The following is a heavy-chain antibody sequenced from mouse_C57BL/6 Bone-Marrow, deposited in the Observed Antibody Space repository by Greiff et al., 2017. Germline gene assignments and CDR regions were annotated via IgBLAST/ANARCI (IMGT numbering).Heavy chain of an antibody. CDR3: ARRGYYGSNWYFDV. CDR1: GFSLTSYG. D-gene: IGHD1-1*01. CDR2: IWSGGST. Sequence: VQVVESGPGLVQPSQSLSITCTVSGFSLTSYGVHWVRQSPGKGLEWLGVIWSGGSTDYNAAFISRLSISKDNSKSQVFFKMNSLQADDTAIYYCARRGYYGSNWYFDVWGTGTTVTVSS. V-gene: IGHV2-2*01. J-gene: IGHJ1*03.